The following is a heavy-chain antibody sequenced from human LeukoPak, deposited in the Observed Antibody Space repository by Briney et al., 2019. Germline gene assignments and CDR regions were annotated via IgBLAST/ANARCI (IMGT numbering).Heavy chain of an antibody. D-gene: IGHD2-21*02. V-gene: IGHV1-18*01. J-gene: IGHJ4*02. CDR1: GYTFTSYA. CDR3: ARDSLAYCGGDCPHDY. Sequence: ASVKVSCKASGYTFTSYAMHWVRQAPGQRLEWMGWISAYNGNTNYAQKLQGRVTMTTDTSTSTAYMDLRSLRSDDTAVYYCARDSLAYCGGDCPHDYWGQGTLVTVSS. CDR2: ISAYNGNT.